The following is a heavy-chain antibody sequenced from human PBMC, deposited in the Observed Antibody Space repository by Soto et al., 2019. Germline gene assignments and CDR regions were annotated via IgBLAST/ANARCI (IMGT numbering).Heavy chain of an antibody. J-gene: IGHJ6*02. CDR3: ARAPQVTIFGVNYYYGMDV. Sequence: PSETLSLTCTVSGGSISSGGYYWSWIRQHPGKGLEWIGYIYYSGSTYYNPSLKSRVTISVDTSKNQFSLKLSSVTAADTAVYYCARAPQVTIFGVNYYYGMDVWGQGTTVIVSS. CDR2: IYYSGST. V-gene: IGHV4-31*03. CDR1: GGSISSGGYY. D-gene: IGHD3-3*01.